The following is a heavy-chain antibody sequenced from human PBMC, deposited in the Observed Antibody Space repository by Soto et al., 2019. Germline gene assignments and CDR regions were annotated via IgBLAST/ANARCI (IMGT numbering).Heavy chain of an antibody. D-gene: IGHD3-22*01. Sequence: GSLGLSCAASGFTFSSYEMNWVRQAPGKGLEWVSYISSSGSTIYYADSVKGRFTISRDNAKNSLYLQMNSLRAEDTAVYYCARDYHDSSGYPYGMDVWGQGTTVTVSS. CDR3: ARDYHDSSGYPYGMDV. CDR2: ISSSGSTI. J-gene: IGHJ6*02. CDR1: GFTFSSYE. V-gene: IGHV3-48*03.